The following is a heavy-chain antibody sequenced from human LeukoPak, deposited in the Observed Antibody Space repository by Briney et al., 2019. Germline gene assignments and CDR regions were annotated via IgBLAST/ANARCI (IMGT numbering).Heavy chain of an antibody. V-gene: IGHV4-39*01. D-gene: IGHD1-26*01. CDR1: GGSISSSSYY. CDR3: ARDQSGSYYSRLDY. Sequence: SETLSLTCTVFGGSISSSSYYWGWIRQPPGKGLEWIGSIYYSGSTCYNPSLKSRVTISVDTSKNQFSLKLSSVTAADTAVYYCARDQSGSYYSRLDYWGQGTLVTVSS. CDR2: IYYSGST. J-gene: IGHJ4*02.